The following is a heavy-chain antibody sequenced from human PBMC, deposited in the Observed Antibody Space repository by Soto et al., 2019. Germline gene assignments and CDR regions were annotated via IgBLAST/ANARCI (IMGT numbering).Heavy chain of an antibody. CDR3: AKDGRDCSGGSCNYYYYYYGMDV. J-gene: IGHJ6*02. D-gene: IGHD2-15*01. CDR2: ISYDGSNK. Sequence: QVQLVESGGGVVQPGRSLRLSCAASGFTFSSYGMHWVRQAPGKGLEWVAVISYDGSNKYYADSVKGRFTNSRDNSKNTLYLQMNSLRAEDTAVYYCAKDGRDCSGGSCNYYYYYYGMDVWDQGTTVTVSS. V-gene: IGHV3-30*18. CDR1: GFTFSSYG.